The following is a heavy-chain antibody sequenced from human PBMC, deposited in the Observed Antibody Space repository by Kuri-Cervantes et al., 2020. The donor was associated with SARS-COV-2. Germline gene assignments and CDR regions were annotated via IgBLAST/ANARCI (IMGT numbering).Heavy chain of an antibody. V-gene: IGHV6-1*01. Sequence: SETLSLTCAISGDSVASNSAAWNWIRQSPSRGLEWLGRTYYRSKWYNDYAVSVKGRITINPDTSKNQFSLQLNSVTPEDTAVYYCARDVSGYSSIWYGPYYFDYWGQGTLVTVSS. CDR1: GDSVASNSAA. CDR2: TYYRSKWYN. J-gene: IGHJ4*02. CDR3: ARDVSGYSSIWYGPYYFDY. D-gene: IGHD6-13*01.